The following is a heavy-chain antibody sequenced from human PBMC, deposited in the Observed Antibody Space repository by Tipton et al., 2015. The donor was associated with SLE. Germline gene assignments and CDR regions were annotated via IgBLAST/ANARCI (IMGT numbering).Heavy chain of an antibody. CDR1: GGSISSGSYY. D-gene: IGHD6-6*01. Sequence: TLSLTCTVSGGSISSGSYYWSWIRQPAGKGLEWIGRIYTSGSTNYNPSLKSRVTISVDTSKNQFSLKLSSVTAADTAVYYCARGSIAARGAFGYWGQGTLVTVSS. CDR3: ARGSIAARGAFGY. V-gene: IGHV4-61*02. J-gene: IGHJ4*02. CDR2: IYTSGST.